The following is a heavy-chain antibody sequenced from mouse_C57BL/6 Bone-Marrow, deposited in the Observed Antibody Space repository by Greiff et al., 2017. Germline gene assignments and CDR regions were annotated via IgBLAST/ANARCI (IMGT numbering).Heavy chain of an antibody. CDR3: ARDYYGSSYPYYAMDY. V-gene: IGHV1-23*01. J-gene: IGHJ4*01. D-gene: IGHD1-1*01. Sequence: QVQLQQSGAELVRPGASVKLSCKASGYTFTDYEMHCVKQTPVHGLEWIGAIDPETCGTAYNQKFKGKATLTVDKSSSTAYMQLSSLTSEDSAVYYCARDYYGSSYPYYAMDYWGQGTSVTVSS. CDR2: IDPETCGT. CDR1: GYTFTDYE.